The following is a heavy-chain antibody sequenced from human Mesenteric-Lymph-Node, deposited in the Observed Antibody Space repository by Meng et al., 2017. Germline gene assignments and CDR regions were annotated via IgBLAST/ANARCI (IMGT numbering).Heavy chain of an antibody. CDR3: ARGVRSYRRLYYFDY. CDR2: IYHSGST. D-gene: IGHD1-26*01. Sequence: GSLRLSCAVSGGSISSSNWWSWVRQPPGKGLEWIGEIYHSGSTNYNPSLKSRVTISVDKSKNQFSLKLSSVTAADTAVYYCARGVRSYRRLYYFDYWGQGTLVTVSS. V-gene: IGHV4-4*02. CDR1: GGSISSSNW. J-gene: IGHJ4*02.